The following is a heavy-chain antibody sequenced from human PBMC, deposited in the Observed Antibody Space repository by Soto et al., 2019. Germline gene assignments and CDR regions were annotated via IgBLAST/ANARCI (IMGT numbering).Heavy chain of an antibody. CDR3: ARHSYCGGDCYSYYYYGMDV. V-gene: IGHV5-51*01. CDR1: GHSFTSYW. D-gene: IGHD2-21*02. Sequence: GESLKISCKGSGHSFTSYWIGWVRQMPGKGLEWMGIIYPGDSDTRYSPSFQGQVTISADKSISTAYLQWSSLKASDTAMYYCARHSYCGGDCYSYYYYGMDVWGQGTTVTVSS. CDR2: IYPGDSDT. J-gene: IGHJ6*02.